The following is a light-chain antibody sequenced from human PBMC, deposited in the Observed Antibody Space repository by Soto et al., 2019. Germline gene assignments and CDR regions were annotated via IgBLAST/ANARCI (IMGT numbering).Light chain of an antibody. Sequence: EIVMTQSPGTLSVSPGERATLSCRASQSISSNLAWYQQKPGQAPRILIYGASTAATNARFSGSGSGTEFTLPISSLQSEDLAVYYCQQYNNWPQTFGQGTKVEIK. V-gene: IGKV3-15*01. J-gene: IGKJ1*01. CDR2: GAS. CDR1: QSISSN. CDR3: QQYNNWPQT.